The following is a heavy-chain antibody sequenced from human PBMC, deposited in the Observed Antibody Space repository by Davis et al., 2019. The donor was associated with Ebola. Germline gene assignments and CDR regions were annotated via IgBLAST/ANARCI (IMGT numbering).Heavy chain of an antibody. CDR2: IRTSGSTK. V-gene: IGHV3-48*02. J-gene: IGHJ4*02. D-gene: IGHD3-10*01. CDR3: AREGGSGSYSNY. Sequence: GGSLRLSCAASGFTFSSYSMNWVRQAPGKGLEWVSYIRTSGSTKYYVDSVKGRFSISRDDAKNSLYLQMNSLRDEDTAVYYCAREGGSGSYSNYWGQGTLVTVSS. CDR1: GFTFSSYS.